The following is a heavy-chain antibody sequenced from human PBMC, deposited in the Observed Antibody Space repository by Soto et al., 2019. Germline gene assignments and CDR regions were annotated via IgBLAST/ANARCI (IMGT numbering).Heavy chain of an antibody. V-gene: IGHV3-21*01. Sequence: EVQLVESGGGFVQPGGCLRLSCAASGFTFSDYWMTWVRQAPGKGLEWVSSISSSSSYIYYADSVKGRFTISRDNAKNSLYLQMNSLRAEDTAVYYCANTQYSSGWYNWFDPWGQGTLVTVSS. D-gene: IGHD6-19*01. J-gene: IGHJ5*02. CDR1: GFTFSDYW. CDR2: ISSSSSYI. CDR3: ANTQYSSGWYNWFDP.